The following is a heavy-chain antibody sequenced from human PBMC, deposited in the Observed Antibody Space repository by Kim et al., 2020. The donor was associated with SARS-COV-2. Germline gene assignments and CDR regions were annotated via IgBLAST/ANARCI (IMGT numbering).Heavy chain of an antibody. CDR2: ISSSSSYI. CDR1: GFTFSSYS. D-gene: IGHD6-13*01. CDR3: ARDLIEGYSSFLRFDP. V-gene: IGHV3-21*01. J-gene: IGHJ5*02. Sequence: GGSLRLSCAASGFTFSSYSMNWVRQAPGKGLEWVSSISSSSSYIYYADSVKGRFTISRDNAKNSLYLQMNSLRAEDTAVYYCARDLIEGYSSFLRFDPWGQGTLVTVSS.